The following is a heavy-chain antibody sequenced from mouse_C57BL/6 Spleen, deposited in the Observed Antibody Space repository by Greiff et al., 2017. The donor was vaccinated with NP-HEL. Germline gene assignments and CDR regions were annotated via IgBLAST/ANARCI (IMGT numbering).Heavy chain of an antibody. D-gene: IGHD1-1*01. V-gene: IGHV1-69*01. CDR3: AREGYYYGSRGDYAMDY. J-gene: IGHJ4*01. CDR2: IDPSDSYT. CDR1: GYTFTSYW. Sequence: QVQLQQPGAELVMPGASVKLSCKASGYTFTSYWMHWVKQRPGQGLEWIGEIDPSDSYTNYNQKFKGKSTLTVDKSSSTAYMQLSSLTSEDSAVYYCAREGYYYGSRGDYAMDYWGQGTSVTVSS.